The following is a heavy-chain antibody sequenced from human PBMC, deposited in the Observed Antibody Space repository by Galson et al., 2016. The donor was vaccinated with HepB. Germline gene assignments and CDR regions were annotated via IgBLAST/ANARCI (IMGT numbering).Heavy chain of an antibody. CDR1: GYTFTRYY. J-gene: IGHJ4*02. V-gene: IGHV1-46*01. CDR2: INPSGGST. Sequence: SVKVSCKASGYTFTRYYIHWVRQAPGQGLEWMGVINPSGGSTKDAQKFQGRVTMTRDTSTSTVYMELGSLRSEDTAVYFCARGGYYDSSGSLRYWGQGTLVTVSS. CDR3: ARGGYYDSSGSLRY. D-gene: IGHD3-22*01.